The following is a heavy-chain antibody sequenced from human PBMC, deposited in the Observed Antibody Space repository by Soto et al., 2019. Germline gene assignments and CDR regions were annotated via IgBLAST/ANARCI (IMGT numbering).Heavy chain of an antibody. V-gene: IGHV3-33*01. J-gene: IGHJ4*02. Sequence: QVQLVESGGGVVQPGRSLRLSCAASGFSFSSYGMHWVRQAPGKGLEWLAVIWYDGSNKYYADSVKGRFTVSRDNSKNTLSLQMNRLRAEDTAVYYCARKDDYGDYAPEGYWCQGTLVILSS. CDR2: IWYDGSNK. CDR3: ARKDDYGDYAPEGY. CDR1: GFSFSSYG. D-gene: IGHD4-17*01.